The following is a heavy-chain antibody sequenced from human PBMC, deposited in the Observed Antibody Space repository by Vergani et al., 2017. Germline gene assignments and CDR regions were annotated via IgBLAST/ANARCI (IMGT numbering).Heavy chain of an antibody. Sequence: EVQLVESGGGLVKPGGSLRLSCAASGFTFSSYSMNWVRQAPGKGLEWVSSISSSSSYIYYADSGKGRFTISRDNAKNSLYLQMNSLRAEDTAVYYCAREKNRTAADYWGQGTLVTVSS. CDR1: GFTFSSYS. J-gene: IGHJ4*02. V-gene: IGHV3-21*01. CDR3: AREKNRTAADY. D-gene: IGHD1-14*01. CDR2: ISSSSSYI.